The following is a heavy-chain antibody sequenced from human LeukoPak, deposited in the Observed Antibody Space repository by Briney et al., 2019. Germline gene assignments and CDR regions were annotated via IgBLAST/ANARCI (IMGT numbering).Heavy chain of an antibody. V-gene: IGHV3-7*03. Sequence: GGSLRLSCAASGFSISSYFMTWVRQAPGKGLEWVANIKQDGSDIYYVDSVKGRFTISRDNAKNSLFLQMNSLRAEDTAVYYCARDANPADYYGSGSYVFDYWGQGTLVTVSS. J-gene: IGHJ4*02. CDR3: ARDANPADYYGSGSYVFDY. D-gene: IGHD3-10*01. CDR1: GFSISSYF. CDR2: IKQDGSDI.